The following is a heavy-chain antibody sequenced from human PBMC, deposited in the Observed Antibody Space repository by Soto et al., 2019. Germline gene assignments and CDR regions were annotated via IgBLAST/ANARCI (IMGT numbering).Heavy chain of an antibody. V-gene: IGHV1-8*01. D-gene: IGHD4-17*01. J-gene: IGHJ3*02. Sequence: QVQLVQYGAEVKKPGASVKVSCKASGYTFTSYDIKWVRQATGQGLERMGWMNPNSDNTGYAQKFLGRVTMTKNTSISTVYMELSSLRSEDTAVYYCARGYGDYAYSSGFDIWGQGTMVTVSS. CDR2: MNPNSDNT. CDR1: GYTFTSYD. CDR3: ARGYGDYAYSSGFDI.